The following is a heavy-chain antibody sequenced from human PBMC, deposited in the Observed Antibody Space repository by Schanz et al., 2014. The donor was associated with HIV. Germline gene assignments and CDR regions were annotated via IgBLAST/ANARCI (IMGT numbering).Heavy chain of an antibody. CDR1: GFTFYTYA. J-gene: IGHJ4*02. D-gene: IGHD3-9*01. V-gene: IGHV3-23*01. CDR2: ISWSETKI. CDR3: AKADEIRHFDWYHPPFDS. Sequence: EVQQLESGGGLVQPGKSLRLSCAASGFTFYTYAMTWVRQAPGKGLEWVSGISWSETKIGYADSVKGRVTISRDNSKNTLYLQMNSLRVEDTAVYYCAKADEIRHFDWYHPPFDSWGQGTLVTVSS.